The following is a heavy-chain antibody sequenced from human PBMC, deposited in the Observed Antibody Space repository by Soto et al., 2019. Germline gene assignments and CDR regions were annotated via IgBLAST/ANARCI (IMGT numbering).Heavy chain of an antibody. V-gene: IGHV3-21*01. CDR3: ARGGGGWYYVY. Sequence: EVQLVESGGGLVKPGGSLRLSCAASGFTFSSYSMNWVRQARGKGLEWVSSISSSSSYIYYADSVKGRFTISRDNAKNSLYLQMNSLRAEDTAVYYCARGGGGWYYVYWGQGTLVTVSS. CDR2: ISSSSSYI. D-gene: IGHD6-19*01. CDR1: GFTFSSYS. J-gene: IGHJ4*02.